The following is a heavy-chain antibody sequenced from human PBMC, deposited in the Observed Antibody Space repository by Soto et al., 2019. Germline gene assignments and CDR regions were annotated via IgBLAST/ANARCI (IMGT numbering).Heavy chain of an antibody. CDR1: GGSFSDYI. J-gene: IGHJ5*02. CDR3: ARSVFP. V-gene: IGHV4-34*01. Sequence: SETLSLTCDVYGGSFSDYIWTWIRQTPGKGLQWIGQINHSGSANYNPSLKSRVTISVDTSKNQFSLKLSSVTAADTAVYYCARSVFPWGQGTLVTVS. CDR2: INHSGSA.